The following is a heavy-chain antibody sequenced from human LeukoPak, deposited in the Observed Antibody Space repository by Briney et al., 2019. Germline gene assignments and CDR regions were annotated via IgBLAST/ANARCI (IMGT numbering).Heavy chain of an antibody. D-gene: IGHD6-13*01. V-gene: IGHV4-34*01. CDR2: INHSGST. Sequence: SETLSLTCAVYGGSFSGYYWSWIRQPPGKGLEWIGEINHSGSTNYNPSLKSRVTISVDTSKNQFSLKLSSVTAADTAVYYCARESGIAAFFDYWGQGTLVTVSS. J-gene: IGHJ4*02. CDR3: ARESGIAAFFDY. CDR1: GGSFSGYY.